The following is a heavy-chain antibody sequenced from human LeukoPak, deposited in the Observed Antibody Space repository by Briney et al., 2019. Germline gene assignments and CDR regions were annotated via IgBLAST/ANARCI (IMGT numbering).Heavy chain of an antibody. CDR1: GFTFDDYG. Sequence: GRSLRLSCAASGFTFDDYGMTSVRQAPGKGLEWGCGINWNGDSRGYEDSVKGRFTISSDNAKNSLHLQMNSLRADDTALYYCARAQLVDYNYYYMDVWGKGTTVTVSS. D-gene: IGHD6-6*01. J-gene: IGHJ6*03. CDR3: ARAQLVDYNYYYMDV. CDR2: INWNGDSR. V-gene: IGHV3-20*04.